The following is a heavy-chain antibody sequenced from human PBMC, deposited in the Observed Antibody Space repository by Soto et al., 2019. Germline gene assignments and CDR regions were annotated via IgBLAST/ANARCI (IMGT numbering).Heavy chain of an antibody. CDR2: FDPEDGET. D-gene: IGHD1-1*01. V-gene: IGHV1-24*01. CDR3: AAGGTRWLHAPFDY. Sequence: QVQLVQSGAEVKKPGASVKVSCKVSGHTLTELSMHWVRLAPGKGLEWMGGFDPEDGETISAQKFQGRVTMTEDTSTDSTYLELSRLRSEDTAVYYCAAGGTRWLHAPFDYLGQGTLVTISS. J-gene: IGHJ4*02. CDR1: GHTLTELS.